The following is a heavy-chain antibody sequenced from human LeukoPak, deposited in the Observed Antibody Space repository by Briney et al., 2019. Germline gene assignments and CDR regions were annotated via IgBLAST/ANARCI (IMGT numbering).Heavy chain of an antibody. CDR3: ARDAFYCSSTSCYGTRLYYCDY. CDR1: GGSFSGYY. J-gene: IGHJ4*02. CDR2: INHSGST. Sequence: SETLSLTCAVYGGSFSGYYWSWILQPPGKGLEWIGEINHSGSTNYSPSHKSRVTISVDTSKIQFSLKLSSATAADTAVYYCARDAFYCSSTSCYGTRLYYCDYWGQGTLVTVSS. V-gene: IGHV4-34*01. D-gene: IGHD2-2*01.